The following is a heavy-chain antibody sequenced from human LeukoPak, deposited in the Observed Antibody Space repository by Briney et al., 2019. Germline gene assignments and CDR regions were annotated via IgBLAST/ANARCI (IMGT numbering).Heavy chain of an antibody. CDR1: GFTFSSYT. CDR3: AKRSTTSTVFDY. V-gene: IGHV3-23*01. Sequence: GSLRLSCAASGFTFSSYTMSWVRQAPGKGLEWVSGIRGSGAGTYYADSVKGRFTISRDNSENTLYLQMGSLRAEDTAVYYCAKRSTTSTVFDYWGQGTLVTVSS. D-gene: IGHD2-2*01. CDR2: IRGSGAGT. J-gene: IGHJ4*02.